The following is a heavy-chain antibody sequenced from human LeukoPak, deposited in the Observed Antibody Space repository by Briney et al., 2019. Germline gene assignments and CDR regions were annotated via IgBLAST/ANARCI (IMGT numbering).Heavy chain of an antibody. CDR1: GGSISSYY. CDR2: IYYSGST. D-gene: IGHD1-26*01. J-gene: IGHJ4*02. V-gene: IGHV4-59*01. CDR3: AREGNSGSHFDY. Sequence: PSETLSLTCTVSGGSISSYYWSWIRQPPGKGLEWIGYIYYSGSTNYNPSLKSRVTISVDTSKNQFSLKLSSVTAADKAVYYCAREGNSGSHFDYWGQGTLVTVSS.